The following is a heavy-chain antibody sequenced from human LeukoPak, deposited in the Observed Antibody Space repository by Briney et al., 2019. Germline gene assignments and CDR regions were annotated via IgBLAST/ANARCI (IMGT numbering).Heavy chain of an antibody. CDR1: GFTFSSYA. Sequence: GGSPRLSCAASGFTFSSYAMNWVRQAPGKGLEWVSTISGSGDNTYYADSVKGRFTISRDNSKNTLYLQMNSLRAEDTAVYYCAKHRRDYFLYYFDYWGQGTLVTVSS. CDR2: ISGSGDNT. V-gene: IGHV3-23*01. CDR3: AKHRRDYFLYYFDY. D-gene: IGHD2/OR15-2a*01. J-gene: IGHJ4*02.